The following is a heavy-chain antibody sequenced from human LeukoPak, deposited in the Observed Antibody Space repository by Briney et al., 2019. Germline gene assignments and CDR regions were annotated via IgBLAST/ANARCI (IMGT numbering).Heavy chain of an antibody. CDR1: GFTFSSYG. CDR2: IWYDGSNK. D-gene: IGHD4-17*01. CDR3: ARDTEDYGDYDY. J-gene: IGHJ4*02. Sequence: GGSLRLSCAASGFTFSSYGMHRVRQAPGKGLEWVAVIWYDGSNKYYADSVKGRFTISRDNSKNTLYLQMNSLRAEDTAVYYCARDTEDYGDYDYWGQGTLVTVSS. V-gene: IGHV3-33*01.